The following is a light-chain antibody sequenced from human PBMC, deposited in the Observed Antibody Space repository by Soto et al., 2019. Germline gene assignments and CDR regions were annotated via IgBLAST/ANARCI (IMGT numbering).Light chain of an antibody. J-gene: IGKJ4*01. V-gene: IGKV3-15*01. CDR3: QQYNNWPPLT. Sequence: EIVLTQSPATLSVSPGERPTLSCRASQSVSRNLAWYQQKPGQAPRLLIYGASTRATGIPARFSGSGSGTEFTLTISSLQSEDFAVYYCQQYNNWPPLTFGGGTKVEIK. CDR2: GAS. CDR1: QSVSRN.